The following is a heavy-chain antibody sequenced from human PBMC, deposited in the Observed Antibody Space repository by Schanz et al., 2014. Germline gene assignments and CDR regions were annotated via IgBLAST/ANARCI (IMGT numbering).Heavy chain of an antibody. CDR1: GGSFSGYW. Sequence: QVQLQQWGAGLLKPSETLSLTCAFSGGSFSGYWWTWVRQSPGKGLEWIGEVNHGGYTNYNPSLKSGVTVSVDMSKKQFSLRLSSVTAADTAAYYCATWSGTRRFHNWGQGTLVTVSS. D-gene: IGHD1-7*01. CDR2: VNHGGYT. CDR3: ATWSGTRRFHN. J-gene: IGHJ4*02. V-gene: IGHV4-34*01.